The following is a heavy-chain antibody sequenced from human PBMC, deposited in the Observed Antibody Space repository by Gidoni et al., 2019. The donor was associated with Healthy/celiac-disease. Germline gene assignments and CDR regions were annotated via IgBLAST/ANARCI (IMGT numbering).Heavy chain of an antibody. J-gene: IGHJ6*03. CDR3: TSQAVADTGYYYYMDV. V-gene: IGHV3-49*04. Sequence: EVQLVESGGGLVQPGRSLRLSCTASGFTFGDYAMRWVRQAPGKGLEWVGFIRSKAYGGTTEYAASVKGRFTISRDDSKSIAYLQMNSLKTEDTAVYYCTSQAVADTGYYYYMDVWGKGTTVTVSS. CDR2: IRSKAYGGTT. CDR1: GFTFGDYA. D-gene: IGHD6-19*01.